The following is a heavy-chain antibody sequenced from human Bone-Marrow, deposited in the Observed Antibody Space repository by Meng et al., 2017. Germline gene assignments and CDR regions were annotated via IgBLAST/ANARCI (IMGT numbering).Heavy chain of an antibody. Sequence: QVQLQESGPGLVMPSGTLSLTCGVSGASVSSGYWWTWVRQPPGKGLEWIGEFHHSGTTNYNPSLRSRVTISVDTSKNQFSLRLTSVTAADTAVYYCAASPGWWRIDSWGQGTLVTVSS. V-gene: IGHV4-4*02. CDR2: FHHSGTT. D-gene: IGHD6-19*01. CDR1: GASVSSGYW. CDR3: AASPGWWRIDS. J-gene: IGHJ4*02.